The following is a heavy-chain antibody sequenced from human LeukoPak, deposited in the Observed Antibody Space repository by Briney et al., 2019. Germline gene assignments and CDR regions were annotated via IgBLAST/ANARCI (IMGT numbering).Heavy chain of an antibody. V-gene: IGHV3-74*01. J-gene: IGHJ6*02. CDR2: INSDGSST. Sequence: PGGSLRLSCAASGFTFSSNWMHCVRQAPGKGLVWVSRINSDGSSTSYADSVKGRFTISRDNAKNTVYLQMNSLRAEDTAVYYCARRSGSAYGMDVWGQGTTVTVFS. CDR3: ARRSGSAYGMDV. CDR1: GFTFSSNW. D-gene: IGHD6-19*01.